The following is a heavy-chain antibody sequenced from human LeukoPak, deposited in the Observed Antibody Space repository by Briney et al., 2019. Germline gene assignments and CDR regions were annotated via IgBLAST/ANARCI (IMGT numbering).Heavy chain of an antibody. J-gene: IGHJ5*02. D-gene: IGHD2-8*01. CDR1: GGTFSNYA. Sequence: SVKVSCKASGGTFSNYAIIWVRQAPGQGLEWMGGIIPMFDTPNYAQRLQGRVTITADKSTKTAYMELTSLRSEDTAVYYCARAGIPGYCTNVTCSNWLDPWGQGTLVTVSS. CDR3: ARAGIPGYCTNVTCSNWLDP. V-gene: IGHV1-69*06. CDR2: IIPMFDTP.